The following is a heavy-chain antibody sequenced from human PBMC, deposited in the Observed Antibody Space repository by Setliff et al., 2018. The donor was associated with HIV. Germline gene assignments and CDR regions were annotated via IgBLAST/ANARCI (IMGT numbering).Heavy chain of an antibody. Sequence: SETLSLTCAVYGGSFRGYYWSWIRQPPGKGLEWIGEINHRGSTNYNPSLKSRVTISVETSKNQFSLKLNAVTAADTAVYYFAREAARVVDFWGQGTLVTVSS. CDR3: AREAARVVDF. CDR2: INHRGST. CDR1: GGSFRGYY. J-gene: IGHJ4*02. D-gene: IGHD6-25*01. V-gene: IGHV4-34*01.